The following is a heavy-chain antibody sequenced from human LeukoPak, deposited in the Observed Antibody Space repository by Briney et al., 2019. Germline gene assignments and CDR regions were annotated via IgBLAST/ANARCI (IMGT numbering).Heavy chain of an antibody. CDR3: ARDTRGAVVWEWELARGDAFDI. J-gene: IGHJ3*02. CDR2: IYYSGST. D-gene: IGHD1-26*01. Sequence: SETLSLTCTVSGGSISSYYWSWIRQPPGKGLEWIGYIYYSGSTNYNPSLKSRVTISVDTSKNQFSLKLSSVTAADTAVYYCARDTRGAVVWEWELARGDAFDIWGQETMVTVSS. V-gene: IGHV4-59*01. CDR1: GGSISSYY.